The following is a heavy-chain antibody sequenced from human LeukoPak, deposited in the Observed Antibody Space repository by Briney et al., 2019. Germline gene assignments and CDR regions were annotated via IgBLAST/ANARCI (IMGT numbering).Heavy chain of an antibody. CDR1: GGSISSSGYY. CDR2: IYYSGTT. Sequence: TLSLTCTVSGGSISSSGYYWSWIRQLPGKGLEWIGYIYYSGTTYYNPSLKSRVTISVDTSKNQFSLNLTSLTAADTAVYYCARGDGYYFDYWGQGTLVTVSS. V-gene: IGHV4-31*03. D-gene: IGHD5-24*01. J-gene: IGHJ4*02. CDR3: ARGDGYYFDY.